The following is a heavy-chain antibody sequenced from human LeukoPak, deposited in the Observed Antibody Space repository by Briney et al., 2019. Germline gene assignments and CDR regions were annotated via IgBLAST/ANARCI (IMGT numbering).Heavy chain of an antibody. Sequence: SETLSLTCTVSGASVTSRNYYWGWVRQPPGQGLEWIASISYSGTTYYNPSLVSRVTISVDTSKNEFSLKLSSVTAADTAVFYCARQSVDSGWPRYMDVWGKGTTLTVSS. CDR3: ARQSVDSGWPRYMDV. D-gene: IGHD6-25*01. CDR2: ISYSGTT. J-gene: IGHJ6*03. CDR1: GASVTSRNYY. V-gene: IGHV4-39*01.